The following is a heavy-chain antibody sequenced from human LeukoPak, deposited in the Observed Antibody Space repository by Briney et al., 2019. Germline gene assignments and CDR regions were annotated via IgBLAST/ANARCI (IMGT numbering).Heavy chain of an antibody. CDR3: VMSTDMGQQLWLYYFDY. CDR1: GFTFSSYA. Sequence: GGSLRLSCSASGFTFSSYAMHWVRQAPGKGLEYVSAISSNGGSTYYADSVKGRFTISRDNSKNTLYLQMSSLRAEDTAVYYCVMSTDMGQQLWLYYFDYWGQGTLVTVSS. D-gene: IGHD5-18*01. V-gene: IGHV3-64D*06. CDR2: ISSNGGST. J-gene: IGHJ4*02.